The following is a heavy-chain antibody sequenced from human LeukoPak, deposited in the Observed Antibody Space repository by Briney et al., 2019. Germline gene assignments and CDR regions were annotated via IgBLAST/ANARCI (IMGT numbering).Heavy chain of an antibody. CDR1: GFTFSSYS. CDR2: ISSSSSTI. CDR3: ARDPGDSSGYYLGFDY. V-gene: IGHV3-48*01. D-gene: IGHD3-22*01. J-gene: IGHJ4*02. Sequence: GGSLRLSCAASGFTFSSYSMNWVRQAPGKGLEWVSSISSSSSTIYYADSVKGRFTISRDNAKNSLYLQMNSLRAEDTAVYYCARDPGDSSGYYLGFDYWGQGTLVTVSS.